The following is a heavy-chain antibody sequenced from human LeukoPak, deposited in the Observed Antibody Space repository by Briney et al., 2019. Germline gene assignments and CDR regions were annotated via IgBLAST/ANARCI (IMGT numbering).Heavy chain of an antibody. D-gene: IGHD1-1*01. V-gene: IGHV1-18*01. CDR3: ARDQLSRGVWFDP. Sequence: RASVKVSCKASGYTFTSYGISWVRQAPGQGLEWMGWISTYNGNTNYAQKLQGRVTMTTEISTSTAYMELRSLRSDDTAVYYCARDQLSRGVWFDPWGQGTLVTVSS. CDR1: GYTFTSYG. J-gene: IGHJ5*02. CDR2: ISTYNGNT.